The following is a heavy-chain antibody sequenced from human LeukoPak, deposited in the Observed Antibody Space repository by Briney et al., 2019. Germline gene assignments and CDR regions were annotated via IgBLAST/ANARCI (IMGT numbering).Heavy chain of an antibody. CDR2: IYYSGST. D-gene: IGHD3-22*01. Sequence: PSETLSLTCTVSGGSISSGGYYWSWIRQYPGKGLEWIGYIYYSGSTYYNPSLKSRVTISVDTSKNQFSLKLSSVTAADTAVYYCARRQTPDYYDSSGHDPFDYWGQGTLVTVSS. J-gene: IGHJ4*02. V-gene: IGHV4-31*03. CDR3: ARRQTPDYYDSSGHDPFDY. CDR1: GGSISSGGYY.